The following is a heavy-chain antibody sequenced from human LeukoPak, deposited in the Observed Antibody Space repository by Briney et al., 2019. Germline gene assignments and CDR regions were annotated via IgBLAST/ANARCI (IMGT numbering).Heavy chain of an antibody. D-gene: IGHD2-8*01. V-gene: IGHV4-34*01. CDR3: AIRLGYCTNGVCSLFDY. CDR2: INHSGST. Sequence: PSETLSLTCAVYGGSFSGYYWSWIRQPPGKGLEWIGEINHSGSTNYNPSLKSRVTISVDTSKNQFYLKLSSVTAADTAVYYCAIRLGYCTNGVCSLFDYWGQGTLVTVSS. J-gene: IGHJ4*02. CDR1: GGSFSGYY.